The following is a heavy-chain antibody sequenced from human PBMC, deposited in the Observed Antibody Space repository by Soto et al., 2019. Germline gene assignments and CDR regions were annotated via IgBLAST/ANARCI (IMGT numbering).Heavy chain of an antibody. CDR2: ISSSSSYI. J-gene: IGHJ4*02. CDR3: AREVWFSPYYFDY. D-gene: IGHD3-10*01. Sequence: EVQLVESGGGLVKPGGSLRLSCAASGFTFSSYSMNWVRQAPGKGLEWVSSISSSSSYIYYADSVKGRFTISRENAKNSLYLHMISLRAEDTAVYYCAREVWFSPYYFDYWGQGTLVTVSS. CDR1: GFTFSSYS. V-gene: IGHV3-21*01.